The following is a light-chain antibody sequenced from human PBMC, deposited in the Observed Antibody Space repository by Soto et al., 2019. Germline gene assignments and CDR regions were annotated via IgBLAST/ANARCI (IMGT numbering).Light chain of an antibody. CDR2: GAS. CDR1: QSVSSSY. J-gene: IGKJ1*01. CDR3: QQYGSSPRT. V-gene: IGKV3-20*01. Sequence: EIVLTQSPGTLSLSPGERATLSCRASQSVSSSYLAWYQQKPGQAPRLLIYGASSRATGIPDRFSGSGSGTDFTLTISSLEPEDFAVYYCQQYGSSPRTFGQGTKWIS.